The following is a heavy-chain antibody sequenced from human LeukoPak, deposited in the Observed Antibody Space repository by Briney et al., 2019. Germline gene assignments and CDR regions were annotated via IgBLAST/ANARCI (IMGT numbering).Heavy chain of an antibody. CDR1: GGYISSSSYY. CDR3: ARLGYCSGGSCYYYYYMDV. D-gene: IGHD2-15*01. CDR2: TYDSENT. V-gene: IGHV4-39*07. Sequence: SETLSLTCTVSGGYISSSSYYWGWIRQPPGKGLEWIGSTYDSENTYYNPSLKSRVTISVDTSKNQFSLKLSSVTAADTAVYYCARLGYCSGGSCYYYYYMDVWGKGTTVTVSS. J-gene: IGHJ6*03.